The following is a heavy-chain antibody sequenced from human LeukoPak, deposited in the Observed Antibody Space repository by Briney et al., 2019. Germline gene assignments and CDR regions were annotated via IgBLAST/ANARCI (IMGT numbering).Heavy chain of an antibody. Sequence: GESLKISCKGSGYSFTSYWIGWVRQMPGKGLEWMGIIYPGDSDTRYSPSFQGQVTISPDKSISTAYLQGISLKASVTARYYCARHDCSSTSCYYFDYWGQGTLVTVSS. J-gene: IGHJ4*02. CDR3: ARHDCSSTSCYYFDY. D-gene: IGHD2-2*01. V-gene: IGHV5-51*01. CDR2: IYPGDSDT. CDR1: GYSFTSYW.